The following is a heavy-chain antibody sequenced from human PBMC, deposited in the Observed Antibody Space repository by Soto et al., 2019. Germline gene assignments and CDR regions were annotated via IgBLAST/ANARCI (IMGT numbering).Heavy chain of an antibody. CDR2: IWSDGSKQ. Sequence: GGSLRLSCAASGFTFSSYAMHWVRQAPGKGLEWVALIWSDGSKQDYADSVKGRFTISRDNSKSTLYLQMTSLKAEDTAVYYCAGLAYYLDYWGQGSLVTSPQ. D-gene: IGHD3-16*01. J-gene: IGHJ4*02. V-gene: IGHV3-33*01. CDR1: GFTFSSYA. CDR3: AGLAYYLDY.